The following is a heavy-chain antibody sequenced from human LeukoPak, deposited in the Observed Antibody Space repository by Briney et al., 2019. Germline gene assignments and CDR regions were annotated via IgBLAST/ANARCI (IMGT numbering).Heavy chain of an antibody. CDR1: GYTFTSYY. Sequence: ASVKVSCKASGYTFTSYYMHWVRQAPGQGLEWVGIINPSGGSTSYAQKFQGRVTMTRDTSTSTVYMELSSLRSEDTAVYYCAREAGRAARLDYWGQGTLVTVSS. CDR3: AREAGRAARLDY. CDR2: INPSGGST. D-gene: IGHD6-6*01. J-gene: IGHJ4*02. V-gene: IGHV1-46*01.